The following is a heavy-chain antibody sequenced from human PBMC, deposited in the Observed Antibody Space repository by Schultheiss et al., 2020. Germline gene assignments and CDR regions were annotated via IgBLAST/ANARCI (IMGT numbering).Heavy chain of an antibody. Sequence: SETLSLTCTVSGGSISSSSYYWGWIRQPPGKGLEWIGSIYYSGSTYYNPSLKSRVTISVDTSKNQFSLKLSSVTAADTAVYYCARRAGTDAFDIWGQGTMVTV. CDR1: GGSISSSSYY. V-gene: IGHV4-39*01. D-gene: IGHD1-1*01. J-gene: IGHJ3*02. CDR3: ARRAGTDAFDI. CDR2: IYYSGST.